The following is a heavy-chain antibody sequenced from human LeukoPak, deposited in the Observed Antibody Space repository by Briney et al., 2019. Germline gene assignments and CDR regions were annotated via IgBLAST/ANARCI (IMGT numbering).Heavy chain of an antibody. V-gene: IGHV4-59*08. CDR2: IYYSGST. D-gene: IGHD2-2*01. J-gene: IGHJ4*02. CDR3: ARGGRLNIPVSEY. CDR1: GGSISSYY. Sequence: ASETLSLTCTVSGGSISSYYWSWIRQPPGKGLEWIGYIYYSGSTNYNPSLKSRVTISVDTSKNQFSLEMTSVTAADTAVYFCARGGRLNIPVSEYWGQGTLVTVSS.